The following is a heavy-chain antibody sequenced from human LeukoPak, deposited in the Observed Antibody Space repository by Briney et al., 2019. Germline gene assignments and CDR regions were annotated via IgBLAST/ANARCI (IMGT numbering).Heavy chain of an antibody. CDR1: GYTFSGYY. D-gene: IGHD3-10*01. CDR2: INPNSGDT. CDR3: ARDFGSGVFDP. Sequence: GASVKVSCKASGYTFSGYYMHWVRQAPGQGLEWMGCINPNSGDTYYAQNFQGRVTMTRDTSISTVYMELSSLRSEDTTIYYCARDFGSGVFDPWGQGTLVTVSS. V-gene: IGHV1-2*02. J-gene: IGHJ5*02.